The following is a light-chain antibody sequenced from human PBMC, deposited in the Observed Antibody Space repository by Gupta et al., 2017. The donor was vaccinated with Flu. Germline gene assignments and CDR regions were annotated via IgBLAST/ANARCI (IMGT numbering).Light chain of an antibody. CDR1: SPNIDTYY. V-gene: IGLV1-51*01. Sequence: QSVLTQPPSVSAAPGLKVTISCPGTSPNIDTYYVSWYQQLPGTAPKLLIYDNNKRPSGIPDRFSGSKSGTSATLDITGLQTGDEADYYCGTWDSSLSAGVFGGGTKVTVL. J-gene: IGLJ3*02. CDR2: DNN. CDR3: GTWDSSLSAGV.